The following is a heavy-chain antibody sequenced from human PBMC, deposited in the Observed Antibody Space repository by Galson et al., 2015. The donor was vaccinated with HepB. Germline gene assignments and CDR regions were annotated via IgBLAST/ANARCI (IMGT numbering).Heavy chain of an antibody. J-gene: IGHJ5*02. D-gene: IGHD2-21*01. Sequence: TLSLTCTVSGGSISSGGYYWSWIRQHPGKGLEWIGYIYYSGSTYYNPSLKSRVTISVDTSKNQFSLKLSSVTAADTAVYYCARGIPARNWFDPWGQGTLVTVSS. CDR2: IYYSGST. CDR1: GGSISSGGYY. V-gene: IGHV4-31*03. CDR3: ARGIPARNWFDP.